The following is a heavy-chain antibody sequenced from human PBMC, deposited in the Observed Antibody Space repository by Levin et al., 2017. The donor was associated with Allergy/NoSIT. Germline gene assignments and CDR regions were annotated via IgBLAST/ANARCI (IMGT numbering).Heavy chain of an antibody. V-gene: IGHV3-23*01. D-gene: IGHD3-22*01. CDR2: ISGSGGST. CDR1: GFTFSSYA. J-gene: IGHJ4*02. CDR3: AKDPGSMYYYDSSGWSPAYYFDY. Sequence: PGGSLRLSCAASGFTFSSYAMSWVRQAPGKGLEWVSAISGSGGSTYYADSVKGRFTISRDNSKNTLYLQMKSLRAEDTAVYYCAKDPGSMYYYDSSGWSPAYYFDYWGQGTLVTVSS.